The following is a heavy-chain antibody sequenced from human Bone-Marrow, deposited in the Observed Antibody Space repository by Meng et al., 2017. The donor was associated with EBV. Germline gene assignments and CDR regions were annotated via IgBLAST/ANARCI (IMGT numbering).Heavy chain of an antibody. CDR2: INVGNGDT. J-gene: IGHJ5*02. Sequence: QVQLVKSGVEVKKPGASVKVSCEASGYTFTSYAMHWVRQAPGQRLEWMGWINVGNGDTKYSQKFHGRVTITRDTSATTAYMELSSLTSEDTAVYYCARDSTGDSRRFDPWGQGTLVTVSS. CDR3: ARDSTGDSRRFDP. CDR1: GYTFTSYA. D-gene: IGHD3-22*01. V-gene: IGHV1-3*01.